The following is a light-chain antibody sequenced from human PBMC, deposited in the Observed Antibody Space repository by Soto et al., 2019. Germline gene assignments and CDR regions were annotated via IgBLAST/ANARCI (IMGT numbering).Light chain of an antibody. CDR1: QTLYNN. V-gene: IGKV3-15*01. Sequence: EIVMTQSPATLSVSPGERATLSCRASQTLYNNLAWYQQKLGQAPRLLIYGASARATDIPARFSGSGSGTEFTLTISGLQSEDFAFYYRQQYSDWPLTFGGWTKVEIK. CDR3: QQYSDWPLT. J-gene: IGKJ4*01. CDR2: GAS.